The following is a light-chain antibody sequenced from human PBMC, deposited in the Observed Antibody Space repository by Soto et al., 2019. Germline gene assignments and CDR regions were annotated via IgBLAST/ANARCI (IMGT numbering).Light chain of an antibody. CDR3: ASWDESLHGFV. Sequence: QSVLTQPPSSAGTPGQRVAFSCSGSSSNIGANTVNWYQQLPGAAPKLLIYSHSQRPSGVPDRFSGSKSGTSASLAISGIHSEDEANSSCASWDESLHGFVFGPGTKVTV. J-gene: IGLJ1*01. CDR1: SSNIGANT. CDR2: SHS. V-gene: IGLV1-44*01.